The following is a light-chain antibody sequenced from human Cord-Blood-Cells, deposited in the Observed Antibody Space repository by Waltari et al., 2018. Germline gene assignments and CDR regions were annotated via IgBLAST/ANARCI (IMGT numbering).Light chain of an antibody. J-gene: IGKJ2*01. V-gene: IGKV1-5*01. CDR1: QSISSW. Sequence: IPMTHSPSTLSPSVGDRVTITCRASQSISSWLAWYQQKPGKAPKLLIYDASSLESGVPSRFSGSGSGTEFTLTISSLQPDDFATYYCQQYNSYSYTFGQGTKLEIK. CDR2: DAS. CDR3: QQYNSYSYT.